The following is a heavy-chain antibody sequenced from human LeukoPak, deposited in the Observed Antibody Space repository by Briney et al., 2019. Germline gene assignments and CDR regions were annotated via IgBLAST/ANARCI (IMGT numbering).Heavy chain of an antibody. J-gene: IGHJ5*02. V-gene: IGHV1-8*01. D-gene: IGHD2-2*01. Sequence: GASVKVSCKASGYTFTSYDINWVRQATGQGLEWMGWMNPNSGNTGYAQKFQGRVTMTRNTSISTAYMELSSLRSEDTAVYYCARDGNCRGTGGYPGMGFDPWGQGTLVTVPP. CDR2: MNPNSGNT. CDR3: ARDGNCRGTGGYPGMGFDP. CDR1: GYTFTSYD.